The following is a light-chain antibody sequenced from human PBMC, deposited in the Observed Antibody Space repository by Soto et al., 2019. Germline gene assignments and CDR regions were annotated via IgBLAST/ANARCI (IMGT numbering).Light chain of an antibody. CDR2: NDN. V-gene: IGLV1-47*02. Sequence: QSVLTQPPSASGTPGQGVTISCSGSSSNIGTNFVYWYQHLPGTAPKLLIYNDNQRPSGVPARFSGSKSGTSASLAISGLRSGDEADYYCAAWDDSLGGRYVFGPGTKVTVL. CDR1: SSNIGTNF. CDR3: AAWDDSLGGRYV. J-gene: IGLJ1*01.